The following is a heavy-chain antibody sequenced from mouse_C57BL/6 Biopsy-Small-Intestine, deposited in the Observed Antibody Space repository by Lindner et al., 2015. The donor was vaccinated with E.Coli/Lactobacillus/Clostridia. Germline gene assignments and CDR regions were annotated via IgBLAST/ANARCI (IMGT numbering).Heavy chain of an antibody. Sequence: KVSCKASGYTFTSNYLQWVRQAPGQGLEWMGLIYPSDSSTIYAQKFQGRVTVTSDTSTGTAYMELSSLTSEDTAVYYCARDSEAFDFWGQGTMVTVSS. J-gene: IGHJ3*01. CDR3: ARDSEAFDF. V-gene: IGHV1-59*01. CDR1: GYTFTSNY. D-gene: IGHD3-2*02. CDR2: IYPSDSST.